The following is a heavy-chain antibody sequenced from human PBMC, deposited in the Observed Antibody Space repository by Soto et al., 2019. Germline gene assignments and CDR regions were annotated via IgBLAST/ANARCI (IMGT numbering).Heavy chain of an antibody. J-gene: IGHJ6*02. CDR3: ARGGGYSYGYLPQQYGMDV. CDR1: GFTFSSYG. Sequence: PGGSLRLSCAASGFTFSSYGMHWVRQAPGKGLEWVAVIWYDGSNKYYADSVKGRFTISRDNSKNTLYLQMNSLRAEDTAVYYCARGGGYSYGYLPQQYGMDVWGQGTTVTVSS. CDR2: IWYDGSNK. D-gene: IGHD5-18*01. V-gene: IGHV3-33*01.